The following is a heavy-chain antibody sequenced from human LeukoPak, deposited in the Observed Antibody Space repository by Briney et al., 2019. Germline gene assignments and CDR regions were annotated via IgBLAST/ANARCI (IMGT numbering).Heavy chain of an antibody. CDR3: ARGLDSSGWYNPFDY. V-gene: IGHV4-34*01. J-gene: IGHJ4*02. Sequence: PSETLSLTCAVYGGSFSGYYWSRIRQPPGKGLEWIGEINHSGSTNYNPSLKSRVTISVDTSKIQFSLKLSSVTAADTAVYYCARGLDSSGWYNPFDYWGQGTLVTVSS. D-gene: IGHD6-19*01. CDR2: INHSGST. CDR1: GGSFSGYY.